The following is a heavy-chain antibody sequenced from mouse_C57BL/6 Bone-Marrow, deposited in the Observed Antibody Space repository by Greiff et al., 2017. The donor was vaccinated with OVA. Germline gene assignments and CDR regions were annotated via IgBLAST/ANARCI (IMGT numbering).Heavy chain of an antibody. V-gene: IGHV1-59*01. Sequence: QVQLQQPGAELVRPGTSVKLSCKASGYTFTSYWMHWVKQRPGQGLEWIGVIDPSDSYTNYNQKFKGKATLTVDTSSSTAYLQLSSLTSEDSAVYYCARGGWDDYWGKGTTLTVSS. D-gene: IGHD4-1*01. J-gene: IGHJ2*01. CDR1: GYTFTSYW. CDR3: ARGGWDDY. CDR2: IDPSDSYT.